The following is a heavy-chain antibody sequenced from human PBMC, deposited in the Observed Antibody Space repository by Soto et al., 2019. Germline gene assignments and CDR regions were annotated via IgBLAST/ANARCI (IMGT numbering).Heavy chain of an antibody. CDR1: GFTFSSYA. CDR2: ISGSGGST. Sequence: GGSLRLSCAASGFTFSSYAMSWVRQAPGKGLEWVSAISGSGGSTYYADSVKGRFTISRDNSKNTLYLQMNSLRAEDAAVYYCAKATQDYYDSSGYYVAGAFDIWGQGTMVTVSS. CDR3: AKATQDYYDSSGYYVAGAFDI. V-gene: IGHV3-23*01. J-gene: IGHJ3*02. D-gene: IGHD3-22*01.